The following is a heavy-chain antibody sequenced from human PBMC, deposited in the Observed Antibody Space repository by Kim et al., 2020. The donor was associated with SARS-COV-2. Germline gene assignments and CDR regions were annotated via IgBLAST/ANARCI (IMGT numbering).Heavy chain of an antibody. CDR2: IYSGGSST. Sequence: GGSLRLSCAASGFTFSSYAMSWVRQAPGKGLEWVSVIYSGGSSTYYADSVKGRFTISRDNSKNTLYLQMNSLRAEDTAVYYCATSWRAIVGATIQHDAFDIWGQGTMVTVSS. D-gene: IGHD1-26*01. CDR3: ATSWRAIVGATIQHDAFDI. CDR1: GFTFSSYA. V-gene: IGHV3-23*03. J-gene: IGHJ3*02.